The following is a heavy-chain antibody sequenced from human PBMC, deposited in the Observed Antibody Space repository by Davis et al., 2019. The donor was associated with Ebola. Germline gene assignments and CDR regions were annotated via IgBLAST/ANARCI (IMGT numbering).Heavy chain of an antibody. J-gene: IGHJ4*02. CDR1: GFTFSSYG. Sequence: GESLKISCAASGFTFSSYGMHWVRQAPGKGLEWVAVISYDGSNKYYADSVKGRFTISRDNSKNTLYLQMNSLRAEDTAVYYCARDSVPEWLPRGPFDYWGQGTLVTVSS. CDR2: ISYDGSNK. CDR3: ARDSVPEWLPRGPFDY. V-gene: IGHV3-30*03. D-gene: IGHD3-3*01.